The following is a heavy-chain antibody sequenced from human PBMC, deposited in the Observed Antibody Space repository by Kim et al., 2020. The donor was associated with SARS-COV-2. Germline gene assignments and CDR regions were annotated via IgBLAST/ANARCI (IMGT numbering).Heavy chain of an antibody. CDR3: ARGGKGCNDGTCYTRWLDP. J-gene: IGHJ5*02. CDR2: IYYSGSS. CDR1: AGSISGYY. D-gene: IGHD2-15*01. Sequence: SETLSLTCTVSAGSISGYYWSWIRQPPGKGLEWIGYIYYSGSSSYNPSLKSRVTISIDTSNNQFSLKLYSVTTADTAVCYCARGGKGCNDGTCYTRWLDPWGQGTLVTVSS. V-gene: IGHV4-59*13.